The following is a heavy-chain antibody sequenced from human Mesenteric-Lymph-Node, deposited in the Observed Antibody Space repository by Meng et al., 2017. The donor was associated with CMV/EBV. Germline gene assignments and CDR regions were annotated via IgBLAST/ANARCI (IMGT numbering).Heavy chain of an antibody. Sequence: GESLKISCAASGFTFNRYGINWVRQAPGKGLEWASAITGSGGSAFYADSVKGRFTISRDNAKNSLYLQMNSLRAEDTAVYYCARARLAAATAKTHELGVFWGNYYYYGMDVWGQGTTVTVSS. D-gene: IGHD2-15*01. CDR1: GFTFNRYG. CDR3: ARARLAAATAKTHELGVFWGNYYYYGMDV. V-gene: IGHV3-21*01. CDR2: ITGSGGSA. J-gene: IGHJ6*02.